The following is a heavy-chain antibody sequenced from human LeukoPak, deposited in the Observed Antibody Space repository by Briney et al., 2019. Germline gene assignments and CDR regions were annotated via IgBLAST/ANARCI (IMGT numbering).Heavy chain of an antibody. CDR1: GYSISSGYY. CDR2: IYHSGST. Sequence: SETLSLTCTVSGYSISSGYYWGWIRQPPGKGLEWIGSIYHSGSTYYNPSLKSRVTISVDTSKNQFSLKLSSVTAADTAVYYCASGFSSDYDYVWGSYRSDAFDIWGQGTMVTVSS. CDR3: ASGFSSDYDYVWGSYRSDAFDI. V-gene: IGHV4-38-2*02. J-gene: IGHJ3*02. D-gene: IGHD3-16*02.